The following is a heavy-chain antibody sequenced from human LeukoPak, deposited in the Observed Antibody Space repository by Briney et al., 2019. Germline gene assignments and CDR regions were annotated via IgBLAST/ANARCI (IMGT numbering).Heavy chain of an antibody. CDR3: ATTAYYYDSSGYFDY. Sequence: PSETLSLTCAVYGGSFSGYYWSWIRQPPGKGLEWIGEINHSGSTNYNPSLKSRVTISVDTSKNQFSLKLSSVTAADTAVYYCATTAYYYDSSGYFDYWGQGTLVTVSS. D-gene: IGHD3-22*01. CDR2: INHSGST. CDR1: GGSFSGYY. V-gene: IGHV4-34*01. J-gene: IGHJ4*02.